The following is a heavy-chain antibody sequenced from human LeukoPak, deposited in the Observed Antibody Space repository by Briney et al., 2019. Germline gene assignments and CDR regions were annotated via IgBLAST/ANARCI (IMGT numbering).Heavy chain of an antibody. V-gene: IGHV3-23*01. CDR3: TRFRITTYYYYMDV. J-gene: IGHJ6*03. CDR1: GFTFSTYA. Sequence: GGSLRLSCAASGFTFSTYAMTWVRQAPGKGLEWVSSISGSGGSIYYADSVKGRFTISRDNSKNTLYLQMNSLKTEDTAVYYCTRFRITTYYYYMDVWGKGTTVTISS. CDR2: ISGSGGSI. D-gene: IGHD1-14*01.